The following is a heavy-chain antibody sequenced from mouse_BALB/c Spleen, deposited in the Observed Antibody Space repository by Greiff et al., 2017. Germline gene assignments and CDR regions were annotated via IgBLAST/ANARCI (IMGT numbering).Heavy chain of an antibody. J-gene: IGHJ1*01. CDR2: IDPANGNT. D-gene: IGHD1-1*01. Sequence: VHVKQSGAELVKPGASVKLSCTASGFNIKDTYMHWVKQRPEQGLEWIGRIDPANGNTKYDPKFQGKATITADTSSNTAYLQLSSLTSEDTAVYYCARNYGSSEWYFDVWGAGTTVTVSS. V-gene: IGHV14-3*02. CDR3: ARNYGSSEWYFDV. CDR1: GFNIKDTY.